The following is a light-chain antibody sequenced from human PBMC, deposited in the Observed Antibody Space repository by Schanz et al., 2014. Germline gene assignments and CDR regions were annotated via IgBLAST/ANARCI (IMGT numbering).Light chain of an antibody. V-gene: IGKV4-1*01. Sequence: DIVMTQSPDSLAVSLGERATINCKSSQSVLFSSNNKNYLAWYQQKPGQPPKLLIYWASTRQSGVPDRFSGSESGTDFTLTISSLQAEDVAIYYCQHYYSLPLTFGGGTKVEIK. CDR1: QSVLFSSNNKNY. CDR3: QHYYSLPLT. J-gene: IGKJ4*01. CDR2: WAS.